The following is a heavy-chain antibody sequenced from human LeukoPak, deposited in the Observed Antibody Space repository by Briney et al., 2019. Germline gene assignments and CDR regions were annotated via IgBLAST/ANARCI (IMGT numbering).Heavy chain of an antibody. J-gene: IGHJ4*02. Sequence: NPGGSLRLSCAASGFTFSDDYMSWIRQAPGKGLEWVSYISTSSTYTNYADSVKGRFTISRDNAKNSLYLQMNSLRAEDTAIYYCAKLKGSSWYGAGDYWGQGTLVTVSS. D-gene: IGHD6-13*01. CDR3: AKLKGSSWYGAGDY. V-gene: IGHV3-11*03. CDR1: GFTFSDDY. CDR2: ISTSSTYT.